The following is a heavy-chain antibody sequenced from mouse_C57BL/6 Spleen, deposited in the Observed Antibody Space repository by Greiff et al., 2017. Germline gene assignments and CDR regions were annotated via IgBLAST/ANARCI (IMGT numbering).Heavy chain of an antibody. CDR2: IYPGDGDT. CDR3: ARTAGGSYYYAMDY. J-gene: IGHJ4*01. V-gene: IGHV1-82*01. Sequence: VQVVESGPELVKPGASVKISCKASGYAFSSSWMNWVKQRPGKGLEWIGRIYPGDGDTNYNGKFKGKATLTADKSSSTAYMQLSSLTSEDSAVYFCARTAGGSYYYAMDYWGQGTSVTVSS. CDR1: GYAFSSSW. D-gene: IGHD1-1*02.